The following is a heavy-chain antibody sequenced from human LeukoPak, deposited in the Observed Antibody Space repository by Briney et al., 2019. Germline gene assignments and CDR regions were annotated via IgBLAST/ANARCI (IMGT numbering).Heavy chain of an antibody. V-gene: IGHV5-51*01. Sequence: GESLKISCKGSGYSFTSYWIGWGRQMPGKGREWMGIIYPGDSATRYSPSFQGQVTISADKSISTAYLQWSSLKASDTAMYYCARPRSYYYDSSGYYSEGLDYWGQGTLVTVSS. CDR2: IYPGDSAT. D-gene: IGHD3-22*01. CDR3: ARPRSYYYDSSGYYSEGLDY. CDR1: GYSFTSYW. J-gene: IGHJ4*02.